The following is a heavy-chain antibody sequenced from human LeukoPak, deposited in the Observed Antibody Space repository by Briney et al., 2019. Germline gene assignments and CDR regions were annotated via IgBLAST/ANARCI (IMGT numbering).Heavy chain of an antibody. CDR3: AGSSGQFIDY. D-gene: IGHD3-22*01. CDR1: GGSISSYY. Sequence: PSETLSLTCTVSGGSISSYYWSWIRQPAGKGLEWIGRIYTSGSTNYNPSLKSRVTMSGDTSKNQFSLRLTSVTAADTAVYYCAGSSGQFIDYWGQGTLVTVSS. J-gene: IGHJ4*02. CDR2: IYTSGST. V-gene: IGHV4-4*07.